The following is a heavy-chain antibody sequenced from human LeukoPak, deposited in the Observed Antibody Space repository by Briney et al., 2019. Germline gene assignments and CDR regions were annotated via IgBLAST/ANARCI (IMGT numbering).Heavy chain of an antibody. D-gene: IGHD2-21*02. Sequence: GGSLRLSCAASGFTFSSYWMTWVRQAPGKGLEWVANIKQDGIEKYYVDSVKGRFTIFRDNAENSMYLQMNSLRAEDTAVYFCARALGVTPPYYFSYGMDVWGKGATVTVSS. CDR3: ARALGVTPPYYFSYGMDV. J-gene: IGHJ6*04. CDR2: IKQDGIEK. V-gene: IGHV3-7*03. CDR1: GFTFSSYW.